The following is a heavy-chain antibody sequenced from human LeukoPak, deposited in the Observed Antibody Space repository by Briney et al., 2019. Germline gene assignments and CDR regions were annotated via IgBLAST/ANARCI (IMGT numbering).Heavy chain of an antibody. CDR2: INQGGSRL. Sequence: PGGSLRLSCAGSGFTFGRYWMSWARQAPGKGLEWVASINQGGSRLHYLDSVTGRFIISRDDAQNSLFLQMTRLRVDDTAVYYCARLKDDVTKLDYWGQGTLVSVSS. D-gene: IGHD2-8*01. CDR1: GFTFGRYW. J-gene: IGHJ4*02. CDR3: ARLKDDVTKLDY. V-gene: IGHV3-7*01.